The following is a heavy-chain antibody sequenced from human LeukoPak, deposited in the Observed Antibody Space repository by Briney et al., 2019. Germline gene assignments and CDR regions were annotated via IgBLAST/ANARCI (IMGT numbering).Heavy chain of an antibody. Sequence: PGGSLRLSCAASGFTVSSNYMSWLRQAPGKGLEWVSVIYSGGSTYYADSVKGRFTIFRDNSKNTPYLQMNSLRAEDTAVYYCARDSYEDAFDIWGQGTMVTVSS. CDR1: GFTVSSNY. D-gene: IGHD5-12*01. CDR3: ARDSYEDAFDI. J-gene: IGHJ3*02. CDR2: IYSGGST. V-gene: IGHV3-53*01.